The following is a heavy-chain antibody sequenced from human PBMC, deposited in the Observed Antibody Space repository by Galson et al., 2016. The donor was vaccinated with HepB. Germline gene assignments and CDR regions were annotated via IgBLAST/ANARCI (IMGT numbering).Heavy chain of an antibody. CDR1: GFAFTGFTFSNAW. V-gene: IGHV3-15*01. Sequence: SLRLSCAASGFAFTGFTFSNAWMSWVRQAPGKGLEWVGRIRRKTDGETTDYATPAKGRFTISRDDSKNKLYLQMNSLRTEDTAVYYCTADFDLFLGWLPITYYGLDVWGQGTTVTVSS. CDR3: TADFDLFLGWLPITYYGLDV. D-gene: IGHD3-3*01. CDR2: IRRKTDGETT. J-gene: IGHJ6*02.